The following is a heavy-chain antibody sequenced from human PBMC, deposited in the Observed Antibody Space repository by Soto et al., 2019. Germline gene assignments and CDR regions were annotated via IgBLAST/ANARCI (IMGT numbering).Heavy chain of an antibody. Sequence: PTCTVSDGRISSRWHYWNWIRQRPRRGLEWVGYISYSGGTYSNPSLRSRVTISIDTSKNQFSLRLTSLTDADTAVYYCARDREYWTCSQCNANYYYGPHVGGQWTTVT. CDR3: ARDREYWTCSQCNANYYYGPHV. V-gene: IGHV4-31*03. J-gene: IGHJ6*01. CDR1: DGRISSRWHY. D-gene: IGHD2-2*01. CDR2: ISYSGGT.